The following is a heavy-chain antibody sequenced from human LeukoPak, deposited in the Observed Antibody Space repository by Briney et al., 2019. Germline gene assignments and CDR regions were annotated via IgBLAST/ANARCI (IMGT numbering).Heavy chain of an antibody. J-gene: IGHJ4*02. V-gene: IGHV3-30*02. CDR3: AKDAYGSGSTQDY. Sequence: GGSLRLSCAAPGFTFSSYGMHWVRQAPGKGLEWVAFIRYDGSNKYYADSVKGRFTISRDNSKNTLYLQMNSLRAEDTAVYYCAKDAYGSGSTQDYWGQGTLVTVSS. CDR1: GFTFSSYG. CDR2: IRYDGSNK. D-gene: IGHD3-10*01.